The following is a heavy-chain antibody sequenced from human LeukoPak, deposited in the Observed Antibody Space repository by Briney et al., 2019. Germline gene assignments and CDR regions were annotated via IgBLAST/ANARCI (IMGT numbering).Heavy chain of an antibody. Sequence: GGSLRLSCAASGFTFSNYAMSWVRQAPGKGLQWVSAISHSGDSTYYADSVKGRFTISRDNSKNTLYLQMNSLRAEDTAVYYCSKCGARSGYYDSGDWGHGTLVTVSS. CDR2: ISHSGDST. V-gene: IGHV3-23*01. CDR3: SKCGARSGYYDSGD. D-gene: IGHD3-9*01. J-gene: IGHJ4*01. CDR1: GFTFSNYA.